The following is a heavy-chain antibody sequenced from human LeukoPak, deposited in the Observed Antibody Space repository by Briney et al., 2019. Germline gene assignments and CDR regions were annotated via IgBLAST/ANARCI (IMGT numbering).Heavy chain of an antibody. CDR1: GFTCSSYA. CDR2: ISGSGGST. V-gene: IGHV3-23*01. J-gene: IGHJ4*02. D-gene: IGHD3-22*01. CDR3: AKDFYSDSSGYLS. Sequence: PGGSLRLSCAASGFTCSSYAMSWVRQAPGKGLEWVSAISGSGGSTYYADSVKGRFTISRDNSKNTLYLQMNSLRAEDTAVYYCAKDFYSDSSGYLSWGQGTLVTVSS.